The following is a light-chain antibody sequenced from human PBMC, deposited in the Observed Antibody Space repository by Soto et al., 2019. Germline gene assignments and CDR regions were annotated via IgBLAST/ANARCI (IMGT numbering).Light chain of an antibody. CDR2: DAS. CDR1: RSIRSW. J-gene: IGKJ1*01. V-gene: IGKV1-5*01. CDR3: QQYNSYPWT. Sequence: DIEMTQSPSTLSASVGDRVTITCRARRSIRSWLAWYQQKPGKAPKLLISDASNLESGVPSAFSGSGSGTEYTLTISSLQPDDIANYYFQQYNSYPWTFGQGTTVAIK.